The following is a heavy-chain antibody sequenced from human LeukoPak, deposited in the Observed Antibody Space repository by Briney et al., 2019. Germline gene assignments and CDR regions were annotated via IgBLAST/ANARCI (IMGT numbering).Heavy chain of an antibody. V-gene: IGHV3-21*01. Sequence: GGSLRLSCAASGFTFSSYSMNWVRQAPGKGLEWVSSISSSSSYIYYADSVKGRFTISRDNVKNSLYLQMNSLRVEDTALYYCARVRSVGGNPHAFNIWGQGTMVTVSS. CDR2: ISSSSSYI. CDR3: ARVRSVGGNPHAFNI. D-gene: IGHD4-23*01. J-gene: IGHJ3*02. CDR1: GFTFSSYS.